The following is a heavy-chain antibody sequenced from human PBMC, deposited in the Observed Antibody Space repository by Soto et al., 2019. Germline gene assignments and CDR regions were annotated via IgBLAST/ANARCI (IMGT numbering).Heavy chain of an antibody. Sequence: PSETLSLTCAVSGGSLNNGGYSWGWVRRPPGKGLEYIASIYYSGSTYYNPSPKSRVTISVDRSKNQFSLNLNSVTAADTAVYYCARVGGNTAMANWGRGTLVTVSS. D-gene: IGHD5-18*01. CDR3: ARVGGNTAMAN. CDR2: IYYSGST. CDR1: GGSLNNGGYS. J-gene: IGHJ4*02. V-gene: IGHV4-30-2*01.